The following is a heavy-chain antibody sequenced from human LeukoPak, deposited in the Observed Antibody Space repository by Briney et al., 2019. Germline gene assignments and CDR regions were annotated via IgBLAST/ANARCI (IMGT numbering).Heavy chain of an antibody. Sequence: SETLSLTCAVYGGSFSGYYWSWIRQPPGKGLEWIGEINHSGSTNYNPSLKSRVTISVDTSKNQFSLKLSSVTAADTAVYYCALGKQLVWEYYYYYGMDVWGQGTTVTVSS. CDR2: INHSGST. CDR3: ALGKQLVWEYYYYYGMDV. D-gene: IGHD6-6*01. J-gene: IGHJ6*02. V-gene: IGHV4-34*01. CDR1: GGSFSGYY.